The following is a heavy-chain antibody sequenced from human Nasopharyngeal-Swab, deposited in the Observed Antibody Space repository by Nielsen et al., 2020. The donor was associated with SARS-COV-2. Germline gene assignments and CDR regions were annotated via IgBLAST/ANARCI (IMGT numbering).Heavy chain of an antibody. CDR1: GGSFSGYY. CDR2: INHSGST. Sequence: GSLRLSCAVYGGSFSGYYWSWIRQPPGKGLEWTGEINHSGSTNYNPSLKSRVTISVDTSKNQFSLKLSSVTAADTAVYYCARGKGIDYWGQGTLVTVSS. V-gene: IGHV4-34*01. J-gene: IGHJ4*02. CDR3: ARGKGIDY.